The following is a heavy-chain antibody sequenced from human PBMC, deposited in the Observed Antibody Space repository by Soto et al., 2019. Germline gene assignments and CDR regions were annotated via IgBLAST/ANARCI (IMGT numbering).Heavy chain of an antibody. CDR1: GFIFGNYS. D-gene: IGHD3-10*01. CDR2: ISSRSNFI. V-gene: IGHV3-21*01. J-gene: IGHJ6*02. Sequence: DVQLVESGGGLVRPGGSLRLSCEASGFIFGNYSMNWVRQAPGKGLEWVSSISSRSNFIYYADSLRGRVTISRDNTQNSRHLQMKSLRVVDTAIYYCARVQKLYGNSVYYYGMDVWGQGTTVTVSS. CDR3: ARVQKLYGNSVYYYGMDV.